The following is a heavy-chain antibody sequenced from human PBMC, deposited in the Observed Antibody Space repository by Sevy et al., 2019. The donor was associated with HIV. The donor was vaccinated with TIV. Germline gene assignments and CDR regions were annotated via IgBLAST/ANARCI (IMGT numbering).Heavy chain of an antibody. CDR2: FHYSRNS. V-gene: IGHV4-59*08. Sequence: SEILSLTCTVSGGSVSTYYWSWIRQPPGKGLEWIGYFHYSRNSNYNPSLESRVTISVDTSKNQFSLKLSSVTAAHTASSYCARHWGGSYVYYFDYWGQGTLVTVSS. CDR1: GGSVSTYY. CDR3: ARHWGGSYVYYFDY. D-gene: IGHD1-26*01. J-gene: IGHJ4*02.